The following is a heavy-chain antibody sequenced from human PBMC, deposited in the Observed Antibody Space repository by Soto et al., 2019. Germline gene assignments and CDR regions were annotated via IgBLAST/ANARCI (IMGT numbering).Heavy chain of an antibody. CDR1: GGSVSSRNW. V-gene: IGHV4-4*02. CDR3: ARHGCRFFDY. Sequence: QVQLQESGPGLVKPSETLSLTCAVSGGSVSSRNWWSWVRQPPGKGLEWIGQISQSGTANYNPSLTSRVTISVDKSKNQFSLILRSVTAADTAVYFCARHGCRFFDYWGQGILVTVPS. J-gene: IGHJ4*02. CDR2: ISQSGTA. D-gene: IGHD2-15*01.